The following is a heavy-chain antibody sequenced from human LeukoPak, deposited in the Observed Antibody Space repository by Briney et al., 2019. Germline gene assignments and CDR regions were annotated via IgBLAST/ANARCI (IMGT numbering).Heavy chain of an antibody. CDR2: FDPEDGET. V-gene: IGHV1-24*01. J-gene: IGHJ3*02. Sequence: ASVRVSCKVSGYTLTELSMHWVRQAPGKGLEWMGGFDPEDGETIYAQKFQGRVTMTEDTSTDTAYMELSSLRSEDTAVYYCATDFPHDYPYDAFDIWGQGTMVTVSS. CDR1: GYTLTELS. CDR3: ATDFPHDYPYDAFDI. D-gene: IGHD4-11*01.